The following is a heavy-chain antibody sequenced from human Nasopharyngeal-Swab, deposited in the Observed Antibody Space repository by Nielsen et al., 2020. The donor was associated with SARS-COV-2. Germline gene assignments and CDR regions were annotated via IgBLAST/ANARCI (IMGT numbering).Heavy chain of an antibody. CDR1: GGSISSYY. J-gene: IGHJ4*02. Sequence: SETLSLTCTVSGGSISSYYWSWIRQPPGKGLEWIGYIYYSGSTNYNPSLKSRVTISVDTSKNQFSLKLSSVTAADTAVYYCARGGSSGRYYLDYWGQGTLVTVSS. V-gene: IGHV4-59*01. CDR3: ARGGSSGRYYLDY. CDR2: IYYSGST. D-gene: IGHD6-19*01.